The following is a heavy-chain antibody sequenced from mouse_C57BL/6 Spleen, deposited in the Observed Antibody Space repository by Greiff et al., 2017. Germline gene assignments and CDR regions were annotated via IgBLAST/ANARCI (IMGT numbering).Heavy chain of an antibody. D-gene: IGHD2-3*01. V-gene: IGHV6-6*01. Sequence: AGGSMKLSCAASGFTFSDAWMDWVRQSPEKGLEWVAEIRNKANNHATYYAESVKGRFTISRDDSKSSVYLQMNSLRAEDTGIYYCTRPDDGYPFAYWGQGTLVTVAA. CDR1: GFTFSDAW. CDR3: TRPDDGYPFAY. CDR2: IRNKANNHAT. J-gene: IGHJ3*01.